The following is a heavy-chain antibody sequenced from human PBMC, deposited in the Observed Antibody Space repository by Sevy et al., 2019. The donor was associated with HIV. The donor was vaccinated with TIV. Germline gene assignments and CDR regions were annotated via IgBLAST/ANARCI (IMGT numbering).Heavy chain of an antibody. J-gene: IGHJ4*02. CDR3: TRGLATADTPEYYFDY. V-gene: IGHV3-49*03. CDR1: GFTFDDYA. Sequence: GGSLRLSCTASGFTFDDYAMSWFRQAPGKGLEWVAFITRNSYEAYGGTAEYAASVKDRFLISRDDSKSIAYLQMNSLKTGHTAVYYCTRGLATADTPEYYFDYWGQGTLVTVSS. D-gene: IGHD5-12*01. CDR2: ITRNSYEAYGGTA.